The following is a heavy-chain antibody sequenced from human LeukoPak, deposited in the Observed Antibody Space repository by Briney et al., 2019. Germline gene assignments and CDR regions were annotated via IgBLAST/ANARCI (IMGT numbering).Heavy chain of an antibody. V-gene: IGHV3-23*01. CDR1: EFSVGSNY. D-gene: IGHD3-22*01. Sequence: PGGSLRLSCAASEFSVGSNYMTWVRQAPGKGLQWVSAITGGGFSTFYADSVKGRFTISRDSSKNTLYLQMNSLRVEDTAVYYCAKYYSDSSGYYITPPARAPDYWGQGTLVTVSS. CDR3: AKYYSDSSGYYITPPARAPDY. J-gene: IGHJ4*02. CDR2: ITGGGFST.